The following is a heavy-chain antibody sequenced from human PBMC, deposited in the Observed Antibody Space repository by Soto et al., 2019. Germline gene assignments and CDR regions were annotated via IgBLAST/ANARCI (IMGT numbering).Heavy chain of an antibody. CDR1: GYTFTSYY. D-gene: IGHD1-1*01. Sequence: ASVKVSCTAAGYTFTSYYMHWVRQAPGQGLEWMGIINPSGGSTSYAQKFQGRVTMTRDTSTSTVYMELSSLRSEDTAVYYCARGVERTHPNYYYYYMDVWGKGTTVTVSS. CDR3: ARGVERTHPNYYYYYMDV. J-gene: IGHJ6*03. V-gene: IGHV1-46*03. CDR2: INPSGGST.